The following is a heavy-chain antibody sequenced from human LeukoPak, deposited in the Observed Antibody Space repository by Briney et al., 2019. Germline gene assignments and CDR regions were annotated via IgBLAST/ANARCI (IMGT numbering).Heavy chain of an antibody. D-gene: IGHD5-12*01. Sequence: PGGSLRLSCAASKFTFSSYGMHWVRQAPGKGLEWVAVISYDGSNKYYADSVKGRFTISRDNSKNTLYLQMNSLRAEDTAVYYCARGPSAYPKCFDYWGQGTLVTVSS. CDR1: KFTFSSYG. V-gene: IGHV3-30*03. CDR3: ARGPSAYPKCFDY. CDR2: ISYDGSNK. J-gene: IGHJ4*02.